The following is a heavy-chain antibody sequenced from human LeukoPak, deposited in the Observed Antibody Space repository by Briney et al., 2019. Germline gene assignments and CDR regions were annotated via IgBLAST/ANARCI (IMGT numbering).Heavy chain of an antibody. D-gene: IGHD5-18*01. J-gene: IGHJ6*02. CDR2: IYTSGST. CDR1: GASISSHY. CDR3: ARDLAAMDQYYYYGMDV. Sequence: SETLSLTCTVSGASISSHYWSWIRQPPGKGLEWVGRIYTSGSTNYNPSLKSRVTMSVDTSKNQFSLKLSSVTAADTAVYYCARDLAAMDQYYYYGMDVWGQGTTVTVSS. V-gene: IGHV4-4*07.